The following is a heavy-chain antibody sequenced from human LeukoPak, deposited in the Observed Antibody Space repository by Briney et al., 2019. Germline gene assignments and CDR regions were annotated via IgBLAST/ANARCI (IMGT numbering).Heavy chain of an antibody. J-gene: IGHJ4*02. CDR2: INHSGST. V-gene: IGHV4-34*01. Sequence: SSETLSLTCAVYGGSFSGYYWSWIRQPPGKGLEWIGEINHSGSTNYNPSLKSRVTISVDTSKNQFSLKLSSVTAADTAVYYCARAPYYYGSGSCLFGGQGTLVTVSS. CDR1: GGSFSGYY. CDR3: ARAPYYYGSGSCLF. D-gene: IGHD3-10*01.